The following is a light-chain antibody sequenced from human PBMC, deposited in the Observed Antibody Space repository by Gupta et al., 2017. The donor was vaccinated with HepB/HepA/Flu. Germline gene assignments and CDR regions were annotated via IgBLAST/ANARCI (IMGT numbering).Light chain of an antibody. V-gene: IGKV2-28*01. Sequence: DIVMTQSPLSLPVTPGEPASISCRSSHSPLHSDGNNYLEWYLQRPGQSPQLLIYWGSKRAYGVTDRFSGSGAGTDFTLKSSRGEDEDVGVYYGRRALAPITFGQGTRLEIK. CDR3: RRALAPIT. CDR1: HSPLHSDGNNY. CDR2: WGS. J-gene: IGKJ5*01.